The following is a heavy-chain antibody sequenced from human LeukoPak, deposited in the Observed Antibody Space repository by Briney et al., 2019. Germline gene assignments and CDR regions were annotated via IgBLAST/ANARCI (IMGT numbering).Heavy chain of an antibody. CDR3: ARRSGSGRHPFHI. CDR1: GYTFTTYD. CDR2: INTNSGNT. V-gene: IGHV1-8*03. J-gene: IGHJ3*02. D-gene: IGHD3-10*01. Sequence: EASVTVSCKSSGYTFTTYDINWVRQAPGQGLEWMGYINTNSGNTGYSRKLQGRVAITRTTSITTAYMELRSLRYEDTAVYYCARRSGSGRHPFHIWGQGTLVTVSS.